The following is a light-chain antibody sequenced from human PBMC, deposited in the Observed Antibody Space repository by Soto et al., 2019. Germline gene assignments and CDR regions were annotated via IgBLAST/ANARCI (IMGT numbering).Light chain of an antibody. Sequence: QSVLTQPPSVSAAPGQKVTISCSGSSSNIGNNYVSWYQQLPGTAPKLLIYEDNKRPSGIPDRFSGSKSGTSATLGITGLQTGDEADYYCGTASVFGTGTKLTVL. CDR3: GTASV. CDR1: SSNIGNNY. CDR2: EDN. J-gene: IGLJ1*01. V-gene: IGLV1-51*02.